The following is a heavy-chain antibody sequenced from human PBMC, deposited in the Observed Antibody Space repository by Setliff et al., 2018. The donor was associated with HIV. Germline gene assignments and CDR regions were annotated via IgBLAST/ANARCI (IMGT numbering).Heavy chain of an antibody. CDR1: GDFISSGNFH. CDR2: IYTRGSV. J-gene: IGHJ1*01. D-gene: IGHD3-10*01. V-gene: IGHV4-61*02. CDR3: AREGRWLEHPYGFAV. Sequence: PSETLSLTCTVSGDFISSGNFHWNWIRQPAGKGPEWIGLIYTRGSVSYNPSLMSRVTISLDTSKNQLSLKLSSVTAADTAVYYCAREGRWLEHPYGFAVWGQGRLVTVSS.